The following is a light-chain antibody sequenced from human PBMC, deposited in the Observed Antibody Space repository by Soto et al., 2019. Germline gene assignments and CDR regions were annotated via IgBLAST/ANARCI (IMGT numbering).Light chain of an antibody. J-gene: IGKJ1*01. CDR2: GAS. CDR3: QRYGSPPQGT. Sequence: VLTQSPGTLSLSPGARATLSCRASQSVTDTYLTWYQQKTGQAPRLLIYGASRRATGISARFSGSGSGTDFALTISRLEPEDFAEYFCQRYGSPPQGTFGHGTKVEI. CDR1: QSVTDTY. V-gene: IGKV3-20*01.